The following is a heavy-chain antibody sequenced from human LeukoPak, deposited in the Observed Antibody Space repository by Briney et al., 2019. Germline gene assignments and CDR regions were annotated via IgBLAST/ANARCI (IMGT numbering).Heavy chain of an antibody. CDR2: ITNGGDGT. D-gene: IGHD6-13*01. CDR3: AKLGQQATEIVF. Sequence: GGSLRLSCAASGFTFSNSDMTWVRQAPGKGLEWVSVITNGGDGTNCADSVKGRFTISRDNSKNTLSLQMNSLRAEDTAVYYCAKLGQQATEIVFWGQGTLVTVSS. J-gene: IGHJ4*02. V-gene: IGHV3-23*01. CDR1: GFTFSNSD.